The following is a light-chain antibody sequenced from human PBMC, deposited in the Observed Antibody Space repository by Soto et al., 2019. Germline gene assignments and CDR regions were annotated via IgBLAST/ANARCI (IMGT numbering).Light chain of an antibody. CDR2: DVS. J-gene: IGLJ1*01. CDR1: SSDVGGYNY. CDR3: CSFAGNYIYV. Sequence: QSTLAHPRSVSWSPGHSVTISCTGTSSDVGGYNYVSWYLQHPGKAPKVMIYDVSKRPSGVPDRFSGSKSGNTASLTISGLQSEDEADYYCCSFAGNYIYVFGTGTKVTVL. V-gene: IGLV2-11*01.